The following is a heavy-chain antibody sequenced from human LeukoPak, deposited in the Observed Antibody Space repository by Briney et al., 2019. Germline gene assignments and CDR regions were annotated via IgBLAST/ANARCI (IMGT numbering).Heavy chain of an antibody. CDR3: ARDSLNSGWDFDY. CDR1: GYTFTSYG. V-gene: IGHV1-18*01. CDR2: IRAYKGNT. D-gene: IGHD6-19*01. J-gene: IGHJ4*02. Sequence: ASVKVSCKASGYTFTSYGIIWVRQAPGQGLEWMGWIRAYKGNTKYAQKFQGRVTMTTDTSTKTVYMEVRSLRSDDTAVYYCARDSLNSGWDFDYWGQGTLVTVSS.